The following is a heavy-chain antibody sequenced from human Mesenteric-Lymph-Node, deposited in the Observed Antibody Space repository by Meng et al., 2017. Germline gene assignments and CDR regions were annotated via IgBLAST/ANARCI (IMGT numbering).Heavy chain of an antibody. CDR2: TSYVGTNE. J-gene: IGHJ4*02. Sequence: GESLKISCAASGFTFSSYDMHWVRQAPGKGLEWVAVTSYVGTNEYYADSVKGRFTISRDNSKNTLYLQMNSLRAEDTAVYYCAQGYSGYDALYYWGQGTLVTVSS. V-gene: IGHV3-30*18. CDR1: GFTFSSYD. D-gene: IGHD5-12*01. CDR3: AQGYSGYDALYY.